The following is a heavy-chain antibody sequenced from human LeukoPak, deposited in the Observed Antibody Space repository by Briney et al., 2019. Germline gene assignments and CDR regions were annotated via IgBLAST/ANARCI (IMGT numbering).Heavy chain of an antibody. CDR1: GDSISSSSYY. CDR3: AREGRAFDI. Sequence: SETLSLTCTVSGDSISSSSYYWGFIRQPPGQGLEWIGSIYYSGSTYYNASFKTRVTISVDTSKNQFSLKLSSVTAADTAVYYCAREGRAFDIWGQGTMVTVPS. CDR2: IYYSGST. J-gene: IGHJ3*02. V-gene: IGHV4-39*07.